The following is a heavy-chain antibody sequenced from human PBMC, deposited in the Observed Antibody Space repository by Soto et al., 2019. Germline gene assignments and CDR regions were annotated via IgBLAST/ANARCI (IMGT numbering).Heavy chain of an antibody. J-gene: IGHJ4*02. Sequence: EVQLLESGGGLVQPGGSLKLSCAASGFSFDSHSMSWVRQAPGKGLEWVAGISGSGYSKYYADSVRGRFTISRDNSWNTLNLQMNSLRAEDTALYYCAKSRGDMWSTYSFDAWGQGTVVTVSS. CDR1: GFSFDSHS. CDR3: AKSRGDMWSTYSFDA. CDR2: ISGSGYSK. V-gene: IGHV3-23*01. D-gene: IGHD1-26*01.